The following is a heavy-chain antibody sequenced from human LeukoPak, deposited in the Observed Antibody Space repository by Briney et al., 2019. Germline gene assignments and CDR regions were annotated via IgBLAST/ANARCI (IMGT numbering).Heavy chain of an antibody. CDR3: AELGITMIGGV. Sequence: GGSLRLSCAASGFTFSNYWMHWVRQAPGKGLVWVSRINSDGRSTNYADSVKGRFTISRDNAKNTLYLQMNSLRAEDTAVYYCAELGITMIGGVWGKGTTVTISS. V-gene: IGHV3-74*01. CDR1: GFTFSNYW. D-gene: IGHD3-10*02. CDR2: INSDGRST. J-gene: IGHJ6*04.